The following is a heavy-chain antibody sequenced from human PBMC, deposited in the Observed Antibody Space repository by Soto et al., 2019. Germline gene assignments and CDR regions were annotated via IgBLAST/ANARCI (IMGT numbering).Heavy chain of an antibody. V-gene: IGHV1-69*01. Sequence: QMQLVQSGPEVKKPGSSVKVSCKASGDSFGSYAVSWVRQAPGQGLEWMGAIIPVFGTTNYTQKFQGRVTITADDSTTTAYMELSSLRSDDTAVYYCARDVFYHFRSGSPSHFFDFWGQGSLVTVSS. CDR1: GDSFGSYA. J-gene: IGHJ4*02. CDR3: ARDVFYHFRSGSPSHFFDF. CDR2: IIPVFGTT. D-gene: IGHD3-3*01.